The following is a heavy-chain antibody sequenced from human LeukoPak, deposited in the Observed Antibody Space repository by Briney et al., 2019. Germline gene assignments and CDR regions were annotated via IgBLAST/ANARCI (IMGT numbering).Heavy chain of an antibody. CDR2: IYSGGST. CDR1: GFTVSSNY. CDR3: ARNYGDYVLLY. D-gene: IGHD4-17*01. V-gene: IGHV3-66*01. Sequence: GGSLRVSCAASGFTVSSNYMSWVRQAPGKGLEWVSVIYSGGSTYYAGSVKGRFTISRDNSKNTLYLQMNSLRAEDTAVYYCARNYGDYVLLYWGQGTLVTVSS. J-gene: IGHJ4*02.